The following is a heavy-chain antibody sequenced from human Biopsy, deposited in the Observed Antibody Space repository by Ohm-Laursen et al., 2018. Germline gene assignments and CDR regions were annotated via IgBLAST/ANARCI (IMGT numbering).Heavy chain of an antibody. D-gene: IGHD2/OR15-2a*01. CDR1: GDSISSYY. J-gene: IGHJ5*02. V-gene: IGHV4-59*01. CDR3: AREDYYTWFDP. Sequence: TLSLTCTVSGDSISSYYWSWIRQPPGKGLEWIGYLYYSGSTNYNPSLKSRVTMSIDTSKNQFSLRLSSVTSADTAVYYCAREDYYTWFDPWGQGTLVTVSS. CDR2: LYYSGST.